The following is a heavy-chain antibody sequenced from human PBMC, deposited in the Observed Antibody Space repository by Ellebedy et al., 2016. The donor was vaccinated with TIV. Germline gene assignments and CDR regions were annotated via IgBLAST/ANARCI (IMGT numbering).Heavy chain of an antibody. CDR2: ISSSSSYM. CDR3: ARADCTGGNCYIDY. J-gene: IGHJ4*02. V-gene: IGHV3-21*01. D-gene: IGHD2-8*02. CDR1: GFTFSHYS. Sequence: GESLKISXTASGFTFSHYSMDWVRQAPGKGLEWVSSISSSSSYMYYADSVKGRFSISRDNAKNSLYLHMNSLRAEDTAVYYCARADCTGGNCYIDYWGQGTLVTVSS.